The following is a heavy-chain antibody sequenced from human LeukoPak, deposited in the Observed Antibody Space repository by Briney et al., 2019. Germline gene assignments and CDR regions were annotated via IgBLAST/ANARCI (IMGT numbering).Heavy chain of an antibody. J-gene: IGHJ4*02. CDR2: IYYSGST. V-gene: IGHV4-59*08. D-gene: IGHD3-3*01. CDR1: GGSISSYY. Sequence: SETLSLTCTVSGGSISSYYWSRIRQPPGKGLEWIGYIYYSGSTNYNPSLKSRVTISVDTSKNQFSLKLSSVTAADTAVYYCASSFAQSAPTFDYWGQGTLVTVSS. CDR3: ASSFAQSAPTFDY.